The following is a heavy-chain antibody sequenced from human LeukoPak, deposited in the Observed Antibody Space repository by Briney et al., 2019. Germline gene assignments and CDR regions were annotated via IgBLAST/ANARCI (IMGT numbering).Heavy chain of an antibody. J-gene: IGHJ4*02. V-gene: IGHV3-74*01. CDR3: ARDSTDCTNGVCYNWFDY. CDR2: INGDGSST. Sequence: GGSLRLSCAASGFTFSSSWMHWVRQAPGKGLVWVSRINGDGSSTNYADSVKGRFTISRDNAENTLYLQMNSLRAEDTAVYYCARDSTDCTNGVCYNWFDYWGQGTLVTVSS. D-gene: IGHD2-8*01. CDR1: GFTFSSSW.